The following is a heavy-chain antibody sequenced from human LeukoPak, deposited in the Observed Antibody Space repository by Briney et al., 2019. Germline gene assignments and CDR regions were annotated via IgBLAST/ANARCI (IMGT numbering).Heavy chain of an antibody. V-gene: IGHV3-7*01. J-gene: IGHJ4*02. CDR1: GFTFSSYW. Sequence: GGSLRLSCAASGFTFSSYWMAWVRQAPGKGLEWVANIKGDESARHQADSVKGRFTISRDNTRNSLYLQMTNLRGDDTAVYYCARDSEGFFGSWGQGTLVTVSS. CDR3: ARDSEGFFGS. CDR2: IKGDESAR.